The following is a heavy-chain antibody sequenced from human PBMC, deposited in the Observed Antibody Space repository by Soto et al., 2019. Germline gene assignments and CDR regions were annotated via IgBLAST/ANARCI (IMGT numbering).Heavy chain of an antibody. J-gene: IGHJ4*02. CDR3: ANDAGAVVVAASITYFDY. V-gene: IGHV3-30*18. CDR1: GFTFSSYG. D-gene: IGHD2-15*01. Sequence: QVQLVESGGGVVQPGRSLRLSCAASGFTFSSYGMHWVRQAPGKGLEWVAIISYDGSNKYYADSVKGRFTISRDSSKNTLYLQMNSLKAEDTAVYYSANDAGAVVVAASITYFDYWGQGTLVSVSS. CDR2: ISYDGSNK.